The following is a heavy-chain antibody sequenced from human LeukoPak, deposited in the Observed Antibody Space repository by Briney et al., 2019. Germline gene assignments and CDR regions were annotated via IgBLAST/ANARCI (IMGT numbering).Heavy chain of an antibody. V-gene: IGHV5-51*01. CDR3: ASTSPYSGSYYYYGMDV. CDR1: GYSFTSYW. D-gene: IGHD1-26*01. Sequence: HGESLKISCKGSGYSFTSYWIGWVRQMPGKGLEWMGIIYPGDSDTRYSPSLQGQVTISADKSISTAYLQWSSLKASDTAMYYCASTSPYSGSYYYYGMDVWGQGTTVTVSS. J-gene: IGHJ6*02. CDR2: IYPGDSDT.